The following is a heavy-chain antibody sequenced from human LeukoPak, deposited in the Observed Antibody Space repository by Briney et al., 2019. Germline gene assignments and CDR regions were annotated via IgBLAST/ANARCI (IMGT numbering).Heavy chain of an antibody. CDR3: AIVVAARQGTIDP. D-gene: IGHD6-6*01. V-gene: IGHV3-53*01. Sequence: GGSLRLSCAASGFTVNNNYMNWVRQAPGKGLEWVSVIYSGGSTYYADSMKGRFTASRDNSKNTLYLQMNSLRAEDTAVYYCAIVVAARQGTIDPWGQGTLVTISS. CDR1: GFTVNNNY. J-gene: IGHJ5*02. CDR2: IYSGGST.